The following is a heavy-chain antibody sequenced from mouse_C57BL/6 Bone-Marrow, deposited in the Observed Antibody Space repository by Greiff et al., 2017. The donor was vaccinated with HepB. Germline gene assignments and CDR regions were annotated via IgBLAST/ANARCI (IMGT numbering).Heavy chain of an antibody. D-gene: IGHD1-1*01. CDR2: IYPRSGNT. CDR3: ARGDTTVVAPYYFDY. J-gene: IGHJ2*01. Sequence: QVQLQQSGAELARPGASVKLSCKASGYTFTSYGISWVKQRTGQGLEWIGEIYPRSGNTYYNEKFKGKATLTADKSSSTAYMELRSLTSEDSAVYFCARGDTTVVAPYYFDYWGQGTTLTVSS. CDR1: GYTFTSYG. V-gene: IGHV1-81*01.